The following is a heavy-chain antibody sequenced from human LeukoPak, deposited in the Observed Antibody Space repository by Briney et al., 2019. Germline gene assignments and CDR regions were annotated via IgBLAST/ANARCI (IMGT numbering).Heavy chain of an antibody. Sequence: SETLSLTCTVSGGSISTYYCSWIRQPPGKGLEWIGYIYYSGSTNYNPSLKSRVTISVDTSKNQFSLKLSSVTAADTAVYYCAGVGGYSYGSFDYWGQGTLVTVSS. CDR3: AGVGGYSYGSFDY. CDR2: IYYSGST. V-gene: IGHV4-59*01. D-gene: IGHD5-18*01. CDR1: GGSISTYY. J-gene: IGHJ4*02.